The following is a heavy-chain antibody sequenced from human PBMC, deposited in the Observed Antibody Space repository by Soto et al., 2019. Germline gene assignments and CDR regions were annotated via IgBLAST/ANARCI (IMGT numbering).Heavy chain of an antibody. Sequence: ASVKVSCKASGYTFTSYYMHWVRQAPGQGLEWMGIINPSGGSTSYAQKFQGRVTMTRDTSTSTVYMELSSLRSEDTAVYYCARDSRDNDYGDYPQDYWGQGTLVTVSS. CDR1: GYTFTSYY. CDR3: ARDSRDNDYGDYPQDY. D-gene: IGHD4-17*01. J-gene: IGHJ4*02. CDR2: INPSGGST. V-gene: IGHV1-46*03.